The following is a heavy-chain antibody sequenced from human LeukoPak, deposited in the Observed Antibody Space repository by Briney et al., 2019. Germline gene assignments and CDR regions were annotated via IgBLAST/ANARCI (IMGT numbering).Heavy chain of an antibody. D-gene: IGHD1-1*01. V-gene: IGHV3-7*03. Sequence: GGSLRLSCGVSGFTFRNYWMTWVRQVPGKGLEWVVNINEGGNEKNYVDSVKGRFTVSRDNAQNSLYLQMNSLRVEDTAVYYCARHPNSNWDYWGQGTLVTVSS. CDR3: ARHPNSNWDY. J-gene: IGHJ4*02. CDR2: INEGGNEK. CDR1: GFTFRNYW.